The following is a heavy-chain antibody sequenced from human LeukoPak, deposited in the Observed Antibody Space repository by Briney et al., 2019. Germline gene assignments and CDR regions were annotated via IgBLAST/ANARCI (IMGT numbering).Heavy chain of an antibody. CDR3: ASGNSFDY. Sequence: QTGGSLRLSCAASGFTFGISWMSWVRQAPGKGLEFVANIKPDGRKKYYVDSVKGRFTISRDNAKNSLLLQMNSLRADDTAVYLCASGNSFDYWGQGTLVTVSS. CDR2: IKPDGRKK. V-gene: IGHV3-7*01. J-gene: IGHJ4*02. CDR1: GFTFGISW.